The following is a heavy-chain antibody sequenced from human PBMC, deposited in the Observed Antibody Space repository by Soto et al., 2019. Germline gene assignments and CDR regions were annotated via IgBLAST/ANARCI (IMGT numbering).Heavy chain of an antibody. V-gene: IGHV3-30-3*01. Sequence: QVQLVESGGGVVQPGRSLRLSCAASGFTFSTYALHWVRQAPGKGLEWVATITFDGSNKYHADSVEGRFTISRDDSKNTLYLQLNSLRAEDTAVYYCGRITLKTSVDTFDFWGQGTMVTGSS. CDR1: GFTFSTYA. CDR2: ITFDGSNK. J-gene: IGHJ3*01. CDR3: GRITLKTSVDTFDF. D-gene: IGHD3-22*01.